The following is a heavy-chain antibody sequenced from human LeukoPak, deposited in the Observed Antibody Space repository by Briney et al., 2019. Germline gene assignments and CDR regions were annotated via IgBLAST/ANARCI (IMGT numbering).Heavy chain of an antibody. CDR2: IYSGCSK. CDR3: AREDSSGYAFDY. CDR1: GFTVSSNY. V-gene: IGHV3-53*04. J-gene: IGHJ4*02. Sequence: GGSLSLSCAASGFTVSSNYMSWVRQAPGEWLEWVSVIYSGCSKYYADFVKGLFTISRHNSKNTLYLQMNSLGAEDTAVYYCAREDSSGYAFDYWGQGTLVTVSS. D-gene: IGHD3-22*01.